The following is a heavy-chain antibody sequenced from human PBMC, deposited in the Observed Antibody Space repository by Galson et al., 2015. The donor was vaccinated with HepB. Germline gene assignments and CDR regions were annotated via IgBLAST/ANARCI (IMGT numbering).Heavy chain of an antibody. D-gene: IGHD7-27*01. CDR1: GDSVSIDSAD. V-gene: IGHV6-1*01. Sequence: CAISGDSVSIDSADWHWIRQSPSRGLEWLGRTYYRSKWYIDYALSVKSRVIINSDTSKNQVSLHLTSVTPEDTAVYYCARSYSNWGGLDHWGQGTLVTASS. CDR3: ARSYSNWGGLDH. J-gene: IGHJ4*02. CDR2: TYYRSKWYI.